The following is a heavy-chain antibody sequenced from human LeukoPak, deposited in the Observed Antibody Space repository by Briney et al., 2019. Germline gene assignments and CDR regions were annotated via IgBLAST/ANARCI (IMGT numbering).Heavy chain of an antibody. V-gene: IGHV4-34*01. CDR3: ARGANYYDSSGYHYYYYYYMDV. CDR1: GGSFSGYY. Sequence: PSETLSPTCAVYGGSFSGYYWSWIRQPPGKGLEWIGEINHSGSTNYNPSLKSRATISVDTSKNQFSLKLSSVTAADTAVYYCARGANYYDSSGYHYYYYYYMDVWGKGTTVTVSS. D-gene: IGHD3-22*01. CDR2: INHSGST. J-gene: IGHJ6*03.